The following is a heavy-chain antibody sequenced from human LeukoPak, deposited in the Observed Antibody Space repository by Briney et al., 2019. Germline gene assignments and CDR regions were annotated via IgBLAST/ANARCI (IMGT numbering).Heavy chain of an antibody. J-gene: IGHJ4*02. D-gene: IGHD6-13*01. CDR2: IYPNSGGT. CDR3: AREHSSSWDQFDX. CDR1: GYTFTGYY. Sequence: ASVKVSCKASGYTFTGYYIHWVRQAPGQGLEWMGWIYPNSGGTNYAQKVQGRVTMTADTSTSTSYMELRSLRSDDTAVYYCAREHSSSWDQFDXXGQGTLXTVSS. V-gene: IGHV1-2*02.